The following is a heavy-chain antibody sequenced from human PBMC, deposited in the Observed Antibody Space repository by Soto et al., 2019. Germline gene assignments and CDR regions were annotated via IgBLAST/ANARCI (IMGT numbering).Heavy chain of an antibody. D-gene: IGHD3-22*01. Sequence: GGSLRLSCAASGFTFSKYAMTWARQAPGKGLEWVALISYDGSDKDYADSVKGRFTISRDNSRNTLFLQMNSLRAEDTAVYYCARDYYKYYDSSGYYRSPAYWGQGTLVTVSS. V-gene: IGHV3-30-3*01. CDR1: GFTFSKYA. CDR2: ISYDGSDK. J-gene: IGHJ4*02. CDR3: ARDYYKYYDSSGYYRSPAY.